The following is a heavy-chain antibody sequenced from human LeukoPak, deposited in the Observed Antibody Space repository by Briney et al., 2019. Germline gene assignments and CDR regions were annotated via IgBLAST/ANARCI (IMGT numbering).Heavy chain of an antibody. V-gene: IGHV3-53*01. D-gene: IGHD3-22*01. Sequence: PGGSLRLSCAASGFTVSSNYMSWVRQAPGKGLEWVSVIYSGGSTYYADSVKGRFTISRDNSKNTLYLQMNSLRAEDTAVYYCAVAMIVVASFDYWGQGTLVTVSS. CDR1: GFTVSSNY. CDR2: IYSGGST. J-gene: IGHJ4*02. CDR3: AVAMIVVASFDY.